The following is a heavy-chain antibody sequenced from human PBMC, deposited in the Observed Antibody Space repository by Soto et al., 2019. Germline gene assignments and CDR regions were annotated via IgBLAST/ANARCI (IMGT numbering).Heavy chain of an antibody. CDR3: ARNGVATVVTPNWFDP. CDR2: IIPIFGTA. J-gene: IGHJ5*02. CDR1: GGTFSSYA. D-gene: IGHD2-15*01. V-gene: IGHV1-69*01. Sequence: QVQLVQSGAEVKKPGSSVKVSCKASGGTFSSYAISWVRQAPGQGLEWMGGIIPIFGTANYAQKFQGRVTITADESTSTAYMEPSSLRSEDTAVYYCARNGVATVVTPNWFDPWGQGTLVTVSS.